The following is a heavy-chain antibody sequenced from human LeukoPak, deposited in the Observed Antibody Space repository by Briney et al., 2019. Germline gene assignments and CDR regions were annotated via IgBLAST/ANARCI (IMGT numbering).Heavy chain of an antibody. CDR2: IWYDGRTK. V-gene: IGHV3-33*01. D-gene: IGHD6-19*01. CDR3: AREWGRIAVAGGPGY. CDR1: GFTLSNYG. Sequence: TGGSLRLSCEVSGFTLSNYGMHWVRQAPGKGLEWLALIWYDGRTKFHADSVKGRFTISRDNSANTLYLQMSSLRVEDTAVYYCAREWGRIAVAGGPGYWGQGARVTVSS. J-gene: IGHJ4*02.